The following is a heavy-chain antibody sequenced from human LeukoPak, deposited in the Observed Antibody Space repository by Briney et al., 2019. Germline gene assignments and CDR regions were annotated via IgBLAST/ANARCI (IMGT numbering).Heavy chain of an antibody. V-gene: IGHV1-69*05. CDR3: ASTNDSSGHDAFDI. D-gene: IGHD3-22*01. CDR2: IIPIFGTA. Sequence: ASVKVSCKASGGTFSSYAISWVRQAPGQGLEWMGGIIPIFGTANYAQRFQGRVTITTDESTSTAYVELSSLRSEDTAVYYCASTNDSSGHDAFDIWGQGTMVTVSS. J-gene: IGHJ3*02. CDR1: GGTFSSYA.